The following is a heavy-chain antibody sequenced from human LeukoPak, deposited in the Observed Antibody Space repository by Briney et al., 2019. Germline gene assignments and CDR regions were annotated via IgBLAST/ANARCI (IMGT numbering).Heavy chain of an antibody. J-gene: IGHJ4*02. D-gene: IGHD1-26*01. CDR3: ARSSGAYRSFDY. CDR2: IYYSGTT. Sequence: SETLSLTCTVSGGSISSYYWSWIRQPPGKGLEWIGYIYYSGTTNYNPSLKSRVTISVDTSNNQFSLKVSSVTAADTAVYYCARSSGAYRSFDYWGQGTLVPVSS. V-gene: IGHV4-59*01. CDR1: GGSISSYY.